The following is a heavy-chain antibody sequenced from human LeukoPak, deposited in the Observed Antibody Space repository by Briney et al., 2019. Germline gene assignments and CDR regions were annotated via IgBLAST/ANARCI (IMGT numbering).Heavy chain of an antibody. CDR2: ISSSSSYI. CDR3: ARAVAAAAWKYYYYYMDV. D-gene: IGHD6-13*01. V-gene: IGHV3-21*01. J-gene: IGHJ6*03. Sequence: PGGSLGLSCAASGFTFSSYSMNWVRQAPGKGQEWVSSISSSSSYIYYADSVKGRFTISRDNAKNSLYLQMNSLRAEDTAVYYCARAVAAAAWKYYYYYMDVWGKGTTVTVSS. CDR1: GFTFSSYS.